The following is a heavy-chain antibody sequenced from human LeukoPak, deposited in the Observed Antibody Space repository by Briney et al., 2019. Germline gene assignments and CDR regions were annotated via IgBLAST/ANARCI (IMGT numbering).Heavy chain of an antibody. D-gene: IGHD3-22*01. Sequence: ASVKVSCKASGYTFNGYYIHWVRQAPGQGLEWMGRINPNSGGTNFAQKFQGRVTMTRDTSINTAYMEVSRLRSDDTAVYYCARDTYYYDSSGQGDGLYYYYGMDVWGQGTTVTVSS. CDR3: ARDTYYYDSSGQGDGLYYYYGMDV. V-gene: IGHV1-2*06. CDR1: GYTFNGYY. J-gene: IGHJ6*02. CDR2: INPNSGGT.